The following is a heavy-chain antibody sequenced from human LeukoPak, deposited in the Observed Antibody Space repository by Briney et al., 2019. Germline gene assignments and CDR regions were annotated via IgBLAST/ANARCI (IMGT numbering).Heavy chain of an antibody. Sequence: PGGSLRLSCAASGFSFSSYAMSWVRQAPGKGLEWVSSISGSGGSTYYADSVKGRFTISRDNSKNTLYLQMNSLRAEDTAVYYCAKAGVSSGYYYYYYMDVWGKGTTVTVSS. CDR1: GFSFSSYA. D-gene: IGHD3-3*01. CDR2: ISGSGGST. CDR3: AKAGVSSGYYYYYYMDV. V-gene: IGHV3-23*01. J-gene: IGHJ6*03.